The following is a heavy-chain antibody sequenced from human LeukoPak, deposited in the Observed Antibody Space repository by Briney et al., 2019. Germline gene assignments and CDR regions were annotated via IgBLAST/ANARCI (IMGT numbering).Heavy chain of an antibody. J-gene: IGHJ4*02. Sequence: GASVSVSCKASGYTFTSYGISGVRQAPGKGLECMAWITPYNGNTNYAQKLQRRVTMTTDTSTSTAYMELRSLRSDDTAVYYCARVRFLGIADYWGQGTLVTVSS. CDR1: GYTFTSYG. CDR2: ITPYNGNT. CDR3: ARVRFLGIADY. D-gene: IGHD6-13*01. V-gene: IGHV1-18*01.